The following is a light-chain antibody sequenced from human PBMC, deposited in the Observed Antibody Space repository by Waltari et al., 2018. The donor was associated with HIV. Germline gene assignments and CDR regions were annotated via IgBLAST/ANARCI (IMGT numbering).Light chain of an antibody. CDR3: AAWDGSLSGRV. CDR1: TSNIGSNT. Sequence: QSVLTQPPSASGTPGQRVTISCSGSTSNIGSNTVNWYQQFPGTAPKLLIYSNNRRPSGVPDRFSGSKSGTSASLAISGLQSEDEADYYCAAWDGSLSGRVFGGGTKLTVL. CDR2: SNN. J-gene: IGLJ3*02. V-gene: IGLV1-44*01.